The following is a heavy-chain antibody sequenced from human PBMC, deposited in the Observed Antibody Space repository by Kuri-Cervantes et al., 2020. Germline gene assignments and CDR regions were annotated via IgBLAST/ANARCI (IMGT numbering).Heavy chain of an antibody. J-gene: IGHJ4*02. V-gene: IGHV1-3*01. CDR3: ASASMVRGVILVELFDD. Sequence: AAVTVSCQASGYTFTSYAMHWLRQAPGQRLEWMGWINAVNGNTKYSQKFQGRITITRDTTASTAYMALSSLRSEDTAVYYCASASMVRGVILVELFDDWGQGTLVTVSS. D-gene: IGHD3-10*01. CDR1: GYTFTSYA. CDR2: INAVNGNT.